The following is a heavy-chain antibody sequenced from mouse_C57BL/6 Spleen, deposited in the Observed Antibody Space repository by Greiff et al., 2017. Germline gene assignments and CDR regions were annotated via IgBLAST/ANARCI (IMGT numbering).Heavy chain of an antibody. CDR1: GFTFSNYS. CDR2: ISYGGSYT. Sequence: EVHLVESGGGLVQPGGSLKLSCAASGFTFSNYSMSWVRQTPEKGLEWVATISYGGSYTYYPDTVKGRFTISRDNAKNNLYLQMSHLKSEDTAMYYCARGGVRRYLDDWGQGTTVTVSS. V-gene: IGHV5-4*01. D-gene: IGHD2-2*01. J-gene: IGHJ1*01. CDR3: ARGGVRRYLDD.